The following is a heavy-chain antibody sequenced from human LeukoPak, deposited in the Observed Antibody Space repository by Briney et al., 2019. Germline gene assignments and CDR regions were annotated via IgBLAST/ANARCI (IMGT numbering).Heavy chain of an antibody. CDR3: ARDRGSGGGFDY. CDR1: GGSINSYY. V-gene: IGHV4-59*01. Sequence: PSETLSLTCTVSGGSINSYYWSWIRQPPGKGLEWIGYIYYSGTTNYNPSLKSRVTISRDTSKNQLSLKLSSVTAADTAVYYCARDRGSGGGFDYWGQGTLVTVSS. D-gene: IGHD2-15*01. CDR2: IYYSGTT. J-gene: IGHJ4*02.